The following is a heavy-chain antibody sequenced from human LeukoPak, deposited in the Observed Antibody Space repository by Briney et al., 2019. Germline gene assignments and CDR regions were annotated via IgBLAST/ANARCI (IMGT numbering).Heavy chain of an antibody. D-gene: IGHD2-2*01. V-gene: IGHV4-39*01. Sequence: SETLSLTCTVSGGSISSSSYYWGRLRPPPGKGLEWIGSIYYSGSTYYNPSLNRRVTISVDTSKNQFSLKLSSVTAADTAVYYCARHSKDIVVVPAAGSVGYWGQGTLVTVSS. CDR2: IYYSGST. CDR1: GGSISSSSYY. J-gene: IGHJ4*02. CDR3: ARHSKDIVVVPAAGSVGY.